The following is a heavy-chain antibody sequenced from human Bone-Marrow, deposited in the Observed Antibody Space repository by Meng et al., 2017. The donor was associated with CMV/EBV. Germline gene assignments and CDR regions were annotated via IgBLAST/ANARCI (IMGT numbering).Heavy chain of an antibody. V-gene: IGHV3-20*04. CDR2: INWNGGSI. D-gene: IGHD1-7*01. J-gene: IGHJ6*02. CDR1: GFTFDDHG. CDR3: ARGFKTRGGLDV. Sequence: VQLVESGGRVVRPGGSLRLSCEASGFTFDDHGMSWVRQGPGKGLEWVSGINWNGGSIGYADSVKGRFTTSRDNAKNPLYLQMNSLRAEDAALYYCARGFKTRGGLDVWGQGTTVTVSS.